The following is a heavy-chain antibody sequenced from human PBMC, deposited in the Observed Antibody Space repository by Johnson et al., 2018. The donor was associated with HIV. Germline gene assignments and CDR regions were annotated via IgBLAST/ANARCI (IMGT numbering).Heavy chain of an antibody. CDR3: AREAGSGSYSPWRPDAFDI. CDR1: GFTVSSNY. Sequence: MLLVESGGGLIQPGGSLRLSCAASGFTVSSNYMSWVRQAPGKGLEWVSVIYSGGSKYYADSVKGRFTISRDNSKNTLYLQMNSLRAEDTALYYCAREAGSGSYSPWRPDAFDIWGQGTMVTVSS. D-gene: IGHD3-10*01. V-gene: IGHV3-53*01. J-gene: IGHJ3*02. CDR2: IYSGGSK.